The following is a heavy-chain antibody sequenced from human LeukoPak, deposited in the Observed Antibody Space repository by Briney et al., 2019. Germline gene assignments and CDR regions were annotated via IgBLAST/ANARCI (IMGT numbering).Heavy chain of an antibody. D-gene: IGHD6-13*01. CDR2: ISTSSSTI. Sequence: GGSLRLSCEASGFTFSSYSMNWVRQAPGRGLEWLSYISTSSSTIYYADSVKGRFTISRDNGKNSLYLQMNSLGDEDTAVYYCVVSSSWLDMHDYWGQGTLVTVSS. V-gene: IGHV3-48*02. CDR3: VVSSSWLDMHDY. J-gene: IGHJ4*02. CDR1: GFTFSSYS.